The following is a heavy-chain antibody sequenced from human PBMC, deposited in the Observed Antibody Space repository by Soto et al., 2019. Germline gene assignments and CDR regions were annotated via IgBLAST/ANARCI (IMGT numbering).Heavy chain of an antibody. CDR2: IYYSGST. CDR1: GGSISSYY. V-gene: IGHV4-59*01. J-gene: IGHJ4*02. Sequence: QVQLQESGPGLVQPSETLSLTCTVSGGSISSYYWSWIRQPPGKGLEWIGYIYYSGSTNYNPSLKSRVTISVDTSKNQFSLKVSSVTAADTAVYYCARRYGGNFDYWGQGTLVTVSS. CDR3: ARRYGGNFDY. D-gene: IGHD1-26*01.